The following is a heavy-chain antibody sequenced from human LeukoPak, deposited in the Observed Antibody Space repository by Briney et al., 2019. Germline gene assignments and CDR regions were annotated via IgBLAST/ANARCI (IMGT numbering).Heavy chain of an antibody. V-gene: IGHV4-59*01. Sequence: KPSETLSLTCTVSGGSISSYYWSWIRQPPGKGLEWIGYIYYSGSTNYNPSLKSRVTISADTSKNQFSLKLSSVTAADTAVYYCARSYYDSSGPPKSWGQGTLVTVSS. CDR1: GGSISSYY. CDR2: IYYSGST. CDR3: ARSYYDSSGPPKS. D-gene: IGHD3-22*01. J-gene: IGHJ5*02.